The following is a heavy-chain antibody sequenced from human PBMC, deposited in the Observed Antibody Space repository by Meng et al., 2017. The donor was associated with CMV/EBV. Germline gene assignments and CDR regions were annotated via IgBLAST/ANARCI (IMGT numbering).Heavy chain of an antibody. Sequence: QVQQHEWGAVLLKPSETLSLACSGYGWSFSGYYWSWIRPPPGKGLEWSGENNHSVSTNYNPSLKSRVTISVNTYKNQFSLKLSSVTAADTAVYYCARGGNWFDPWGQGTLVTVSS. CDR2: NNHSVST. J-gene: IGHJ5*02. CDR3: ARGGNWFDP. V-gene: IGHV4-34*01. CDR1: GWSFSGYY.